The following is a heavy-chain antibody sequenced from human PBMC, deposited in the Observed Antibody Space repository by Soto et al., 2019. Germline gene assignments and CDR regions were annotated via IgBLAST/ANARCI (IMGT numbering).Heavy chain of an antibody. CDR1: GFTFSSYS. D-gene: IGHD3-3*01. Sequence: EVQLVESGGGLVQPGGSLRLSCAASGFTFSSYSMNWVRQAPGKGLEWVSYISSSSSTIYYADSVKGRFTISRDNAKNSLYLQMNSLRAEDTAVYYCARAFFGVASDYWGQGTLVTVSS. CDR2: ISSSSSTI. CDR3: ARAFFGVASDY. J-gene: IGHJ4*02. V-gene: IGHV3-48*01.